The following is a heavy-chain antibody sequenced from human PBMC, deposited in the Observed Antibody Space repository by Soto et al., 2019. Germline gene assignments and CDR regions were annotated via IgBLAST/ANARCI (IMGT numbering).Heavy chain of an antibody. V-gene: IGHV1-8*02. CDR2: MNPNSGNT. J-gene: IGHJ4*02. CDR3: AREPAANYFDY. CDR1: GYTFSDYY. Sequence: ASVKVSCKASGYTFSDYYMHWVRQAPGQGLEWMGWMNPNSGNTGYAQKFQGRVTMTRNTSISTAYMELSSLRSEDTAVYYCAREPAANYFDYWGQGTLVTVSS. D-gene: IGHD6-25*01.